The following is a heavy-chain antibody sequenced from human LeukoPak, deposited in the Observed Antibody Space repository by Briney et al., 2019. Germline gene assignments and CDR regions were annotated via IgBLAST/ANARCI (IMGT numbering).Heavy chain of an antibody. J-gene: IGHJ4*02. CDR3: AKDRAQQLVGTDIDY. CDR1: GFTFDDYA. Sequence: PGGSLRLSCAASGFTFDDYAMHWVRHAPGKGLEWVSGISRNSGSIGYADSVKGRFTISRDNAKNSLYLQMNSLRAEDTALYYCAKDRAQQLVGTDIDYWGQGTLVTVSS. V-gene: IGHV3-9*01. D-gene: IGHD6-13*01. CDR2: ISRNSGSI.